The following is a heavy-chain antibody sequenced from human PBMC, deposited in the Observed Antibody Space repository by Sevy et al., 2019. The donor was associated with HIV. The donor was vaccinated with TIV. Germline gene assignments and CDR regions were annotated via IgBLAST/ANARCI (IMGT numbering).Heavy chain of an antibody. Sequence: ASVKVSCKASGGTFSSYAISWVRQAPGQGLEWMGGIIPIFGTANYAQKFQGRVTITADESTSTAYMELSSLRSEDTAGYYCASHRITMVRGVTKDYYYYGMDVWGQGTTVTVSS. CDR1: GGTFSSYA. CDR2: IIPIFGTA. V-gene: IGHV1-69*13. CDR3: ASHRITMVRGVTKDYYYYGMDV. J-gene: IGHJ6*02. D-gene: IGHD3-10*01.